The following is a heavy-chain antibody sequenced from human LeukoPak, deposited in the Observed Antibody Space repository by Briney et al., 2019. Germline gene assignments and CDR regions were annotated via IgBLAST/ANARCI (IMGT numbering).Heavy chain of an antibody. V-gene: IGHV3-74*01. CDR2: IDNNGRNT. D-gene: IGHD3-16*01. CDR1: GFTFSSYW. CDR3: ARGGEGGTFDY. Sequence: PGGSLRLSCAASGFTFSSYWMHWVRQAPGKGLIWVSRIDNNGRNTNYADSVKGRFTISRDNAKNTLYLQMNSLRAEDTAVCYCARGGEGGTFDYWGQGTLVTVSS. J-gene: IGHJ4*02.